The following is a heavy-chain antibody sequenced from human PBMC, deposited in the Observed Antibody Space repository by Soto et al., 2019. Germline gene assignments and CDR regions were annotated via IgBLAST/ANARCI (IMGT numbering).Heavy chain of an antibody. V-gene: IGHV3-30*18. Sequence: GGSLRLSCAASGFTFSSYGMHWVRQAPGKGLEWVAVISYDGSNKYYADSVKGQFTISRDNSKNTLYLQMNSLRAEDTAVYYCAKVSPRRFLEWLPAPRDYYMDVWGKGTTVTVSS. CDR1: GFTFSSYG. D-gene: IGHD3-3*01. CDR2: ISYDGSNK. J-gene: IGHJ6*03. CDR3: AKVSPRRFLEWLPAPRDYYMDV.